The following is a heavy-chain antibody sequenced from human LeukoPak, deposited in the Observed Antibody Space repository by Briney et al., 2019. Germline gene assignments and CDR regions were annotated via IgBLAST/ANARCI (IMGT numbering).Heavy chain of an antibody. CDR1: GYTFTSYG. CDR2: ISAYNGNT. Sequence: ASVKVSYKAFGYTFTSYGISWVRQAPGQGLEWMGGISAYNGNTNYAQKLQGRVTMTTDTSTSTAYMELRSLRSDDTAVYYCARDQGRTIWFGELQVLDYWGQGTLVTVSS. J-gene: IGHJ4*02. D-gene: IGHD3-10*01. CDR3: ARDQGRTIWFGELQVLDY. V-gene: IGHV1-18*01.